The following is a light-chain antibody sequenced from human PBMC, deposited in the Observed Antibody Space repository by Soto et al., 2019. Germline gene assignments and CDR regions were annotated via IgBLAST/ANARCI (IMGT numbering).Light chain of an antibody. CDR2: GAS. CDR1: QSVSSNH. CDR3: QQYNSYSPLT. V-gene: IGKV3-20*01. J-gene: IGKJ4*01. Sequence: EIVLTQSPGSLSLSPRERATLSCRASQSVSSNHLAWYQQKPGQAPRLIIYGASRRATGIPDRFSGSGSGTEFTLTISRLEPEDFATYYCQQYNSYSPLTFGGGTKVEIK.